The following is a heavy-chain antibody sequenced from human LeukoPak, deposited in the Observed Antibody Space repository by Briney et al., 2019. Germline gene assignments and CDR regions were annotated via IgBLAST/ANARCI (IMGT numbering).Heavy chain of an antibody. CDR3: ASGYSGSYYSDY. CDR2: IYHSGST. J-gene: IGHJ4*02. D-gene: IGHD1-26*01. CDR1: GGSFSGYY. Sequence: SETLSLTCAVYGGSFSGYYWGWIRQPPGKGLEWIGSIYHSGSTYYNPSLKSRVTISVDTSKNQFSLKLSSVTAADTAVYYCASGYSGSYYSDYWGQGTLVTVSS. V-gene: IGHV4-38-2*01.